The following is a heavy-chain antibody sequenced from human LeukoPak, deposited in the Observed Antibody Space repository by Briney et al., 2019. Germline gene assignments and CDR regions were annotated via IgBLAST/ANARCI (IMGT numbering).Heavy chain of an antibody. CDR3: ARARGPKVGEPVAI. CDR1: GYTFTSYD. J-gene: IGHJ4*02. V-gene: IGHV1-8*01. D-gene: IGHD3-16*01. CDR2: MNPNSGNT. Sequence: GASVKVSCKASGYTFTSYDINWVRQATGQWLEWMGWMNPNSGNTGYAQKFQGRVTMTRNTSISTAYMELSSLRSEDTAVYYCARARGPKVGEPVAIWGQGTLVTVSS.